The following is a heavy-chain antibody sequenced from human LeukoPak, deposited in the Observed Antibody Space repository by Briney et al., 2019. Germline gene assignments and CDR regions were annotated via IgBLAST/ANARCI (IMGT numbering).Heavy chain of an antibody. Sequence: ASVKVSCKASGYTFTSYGISWVRQAPGQGLEWMGWISAYNGNTNYAQKLQGRVTMTTDTSTSTAYMELRSLRSDDTAVYYCATTSAAAPGGYYYYYGMDVWGQGTTVTVSS. CDR2: ISAYNGNT. J-gene: IGHJ6*02. CDR1: GYTFTSYG. V-gene: IGHV1-18*01. CDR3: ATTSAAAPGGYYYYYGMDV. D-gene: IGHD6-13*01.